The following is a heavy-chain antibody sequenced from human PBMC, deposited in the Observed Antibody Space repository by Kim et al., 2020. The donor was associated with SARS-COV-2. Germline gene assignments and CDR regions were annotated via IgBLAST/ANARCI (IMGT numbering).Heavy chain of an antibody. CDR1: GFTFSSYE. J-gene: IGHJ5*02. CDR2: ISSSGSTM. Sequence: GGSLRLSCAASGFTFSSYEMNWVRQAPGKGLEWVAYISSSGSTMYYADSVKGRFTISRDNAKNSLYLQMNSLRAEDTAIYYCASPSSSWFDPWGQGTLVTVSS. CDR3: ASPSSSWFDP. V-gene: IGHV3-48*03.